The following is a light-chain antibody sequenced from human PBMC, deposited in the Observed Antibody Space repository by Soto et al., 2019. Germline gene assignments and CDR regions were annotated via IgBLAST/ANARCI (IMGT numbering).Light chain of an antibody. V-gene: IGKV3-20*01. J-gene: IGKJ1*01. CDR3: QQYGTSPRT. CDR2: GAS. CDR1: QSVSSSY. Sequence: EIVMAPSPATPSLSPGERATLSCRASQSVSSSYLAWYQQKPGQAPRLLIYGASSRATGIPDRFSGSGSGTDFTLTISRLEPEDFAVYYCQQYGTSPRTFGQGTKVDIK.